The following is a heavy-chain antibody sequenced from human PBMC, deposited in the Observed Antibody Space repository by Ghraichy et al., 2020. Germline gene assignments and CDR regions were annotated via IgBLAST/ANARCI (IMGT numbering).Heavy chain of an antibody. CDR1: GFTFSDYS. V-gene: IGHV3-48*01. CDR3: ARDYPPDY. J-gene: IGHJ4*02. CDR2: ISSGSSTI. Sequence: GGSLRLTCAGAGFTFSDYSINWVRQTPGRGLEWVSYISSGSSTIYYADSVKGRFTISRDNAKNSLYLQMNSLRAEDTAVYYCARDYPPDYWGQGTLVTVSS.